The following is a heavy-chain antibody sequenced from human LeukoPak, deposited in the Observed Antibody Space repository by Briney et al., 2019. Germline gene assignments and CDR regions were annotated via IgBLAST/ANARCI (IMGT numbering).Heavy chain of an antibody. Sequence: SETLSLTCAVYGGSISGYYWSWIRQPPGKGLEWIGEINHSGSTNYNPSLKSRVTISVDTSKNQFSLKLSSVTAADTAVYYCARGAPYCSGGSCYSGTTVVTQNYYYYYMYAWGKGTTFTVSS. CDR3: ARGAPYCSGGSCYSGTTVVTQNYYYYYMYA. CDR1: GGSISGYY. J-gene: IGHJ6*03. V-gene: IGHV4-34*01. D-gene: IGHD2-15*01. CDR2: INHSGST.